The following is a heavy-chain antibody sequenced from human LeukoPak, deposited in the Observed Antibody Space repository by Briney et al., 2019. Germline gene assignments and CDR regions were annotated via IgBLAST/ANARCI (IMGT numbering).Heavy chain of an antibody. CDR2: VYYSGST. J-gene: IGHJ4*02. CDR3: ARRVVAASYYFDY. Sequence: SEALSLTCTVSGGSISSYYWNWIRQPPGKGQEWIGYVYYSGSTNYNPSLKSRVTISVDTSKNQFSLKLSSVTAADTAVYYCARRVVAASYYFDYWGQGTLVTV. D-gene: IGHD2-15*01. CDR1: GGSISSYY. V-gene: IGHV4-59*08.